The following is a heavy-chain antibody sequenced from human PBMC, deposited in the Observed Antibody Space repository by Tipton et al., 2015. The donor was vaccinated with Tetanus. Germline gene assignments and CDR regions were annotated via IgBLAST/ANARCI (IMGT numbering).Heavy chain of an antibody. V-gene: IGHV3-9*01. CDR2: ISWNSGSI. Sequence: SLRLSCAASGFTFDDYAMHWVRQAPGKGLEWVSGISWNSGSIGYADSVKGRFTISRDNAKNSLYLQMNSLRAEDTALYYCAKDGAAAGTSPFDYWGQGTLVTVSP. CDR1: GFTFDDYA. D-gene: IGHD6-13*01. J-gene: IGHJ4*02. CDR3: AKDGAAAGTSPFDY.